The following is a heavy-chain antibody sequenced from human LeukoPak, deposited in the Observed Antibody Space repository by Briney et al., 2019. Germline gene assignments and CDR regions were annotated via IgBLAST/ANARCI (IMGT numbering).Heavy chain of an antibody. CDR2: ISGSGGST. CDR1: RFTFSSYA. Sequence: GGSLRLSCAASRFTFSSYAMSWVRQAPGKGLEWVSTISGSGGSTYYADSVKGRFAFSRDNSKNTLYLQMNSLRGDDTAVYYCARVQYSYGYDGSFYWGQGTLVTVSS. J-gene: IGHJ4*02. D-gene: IGHD5-18*01. V-gene: IGHV3-23*01. CDR3: ARVQYSYGYDGSFY.